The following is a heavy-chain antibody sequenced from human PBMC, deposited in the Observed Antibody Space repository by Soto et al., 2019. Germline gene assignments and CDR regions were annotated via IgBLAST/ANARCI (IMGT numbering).Heavy chain of an antibody. Sequence: ASVKVSCKVSGYTLTELSMHWVRQAPGKGLGWMGGFYPEDGETIYAQKLQGRVTMTKDTSTNTAYMELSSLTSDDTAVYYCAIHAGGTTPTFDYWGQGTLVTVSS. J-gene: IGHJ4*02. CDR3: AIHAGGTTPTFDY. D-gene: IGHD1-1*01. CDR1: GYTLTELS. V-gene: IGHV1-24*01. CDR2: FYPEDGET.